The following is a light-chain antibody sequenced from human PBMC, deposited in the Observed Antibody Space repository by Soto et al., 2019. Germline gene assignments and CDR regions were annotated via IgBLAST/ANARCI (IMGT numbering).Light chain of an antibody. CDR1: QGISPD. J-gene: IGKJ4*01. CDR2: GAS. V-gene: IGKV1-9*01. Sequence: DIQLTQSPSFLSASVGDRVSITCRASQGISPDLVWYKQKPGKAPEPLIYGASTLQSGVPSRFSGSGSGTEFTLTISSLQPEDFATYHCQQRSAYPPTFGGGTKVEIK. CDR3: QQRSAYPPT.